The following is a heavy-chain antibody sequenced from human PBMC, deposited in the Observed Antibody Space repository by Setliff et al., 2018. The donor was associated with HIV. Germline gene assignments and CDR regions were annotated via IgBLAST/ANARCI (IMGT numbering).Heavy chain of an antibody. J-gene: IGHJ1*01. CDR3: ARDLGGKGGH. Sequence: PGGSLRLSCAASGFTFSSYWMNWVRQAPGKGLEWVANIKEDGGKKYYIDSVRGRFTISRDNAKNSLYLQMSSLRAEDTAVYFCARDLGGKGGHWGQGTPVTVSS. D-gene: IGHD1-1*01. V-gene: IGHV3-7*01. CDR1: GFTFSSYW. CDR2: IKEDGGKK.